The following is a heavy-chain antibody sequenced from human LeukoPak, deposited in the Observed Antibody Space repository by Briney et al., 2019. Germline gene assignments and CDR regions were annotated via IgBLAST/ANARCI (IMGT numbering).Heavy chain of an antibody. V-gene: IGHV3-74*01. D-gene: IGHD2-21*01. CDR1: GFTFSRFW. J-gene: IGHJ4*02. CDR3: ARERVIAAAGDGFDS. Sequence: GGSLRLSCAASGFTFSRFWMHWVRQAPGKGLVWVSRIYSDGSSTSYADSVKGRFTISRDNAKNSLFLQMNGLRDEDTALYYCARERVIAAAGDGFDSWGQGTLVTVSS. CDR2: IYSDGSST.